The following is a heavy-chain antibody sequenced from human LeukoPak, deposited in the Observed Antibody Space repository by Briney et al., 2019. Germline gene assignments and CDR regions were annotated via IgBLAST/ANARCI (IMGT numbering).Heavy chain of an antibody. J-gene: IGHJ3*02. Sequence: GGSLRLSCAASGFTFSTYGMNWVRQAPGKGLEWVSSITISGSYIYYADSVKGRFTISRDSAKNSLYLQMNSLRAEDTAVYYCARVSYDYVWGSYRLNSAFDIWGQGTMVTVSS. CDR2: ITISGSYI. CDR1: GFTFSTYG. V-gene: IGHV3-21*01. CDR3: ARVSYDYVWGSYRLNSAFDI. D-gene: IGHD3-16*02.